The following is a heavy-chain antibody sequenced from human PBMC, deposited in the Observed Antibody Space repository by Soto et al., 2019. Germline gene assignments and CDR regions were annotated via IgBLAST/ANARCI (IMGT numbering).Heavy chain of an antibody. CDR2: ISAYNGDT. V-gene: IGHV1-18*04. D-gene: IGHD6-6*01. Sequence: VQLVQSGAEVKKPGASVKVSCKASGYTFTSYGITWVRQAPGQGLEWMGWISAYNGDTNYAPRLQGRVTMTTDTSTSTVYMELKSLKSDDTAVYYCARDQEYSTSGLYWFDIWGQGTLVTVSS. J-gene: IGHJ5*02. CDR3: ARDQEYSTSGLYWFDI. CDR1: GYTFTSYG.